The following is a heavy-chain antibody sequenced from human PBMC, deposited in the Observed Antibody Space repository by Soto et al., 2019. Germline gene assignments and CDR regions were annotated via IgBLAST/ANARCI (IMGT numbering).Heavy chain of an antibody. CDR3: ANEGRRDGYSKDFDF. Sequence: GVPVKVSCKECRDGFNSYFIRSLRQEPVLEPEWMGIIKPSHASTTYAQKFQGRVTMTRDTSTTTVYLEVSSLTSEDTAVYFCANEGRRDGYSKDFDFWGQRTLVTVSS. CDR1: RDGFNSYF. CDR2: IKPSHAST. D-gene: IGHD2-15*01. V-gene: IGHV1-46*03. J-gene: IGHJ4*02.